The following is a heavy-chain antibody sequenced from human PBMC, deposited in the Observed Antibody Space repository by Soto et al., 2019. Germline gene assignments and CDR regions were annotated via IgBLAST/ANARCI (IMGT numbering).Heavy chain of an antibody. V-gene: IGHV3-9*01. CDR2: ISWNSGSI. J-gene: IGHJ1*01. D-gene: IGHD3-9*01. Sequence: EVQLVESGGGLVQPGRSLRLSCAASGFTFDDYAMHWVRQAPGKGLEWVSGISWNSGSIGYADSVKGRFTISRDNAKNSLYLQLNSLRGEHTALYYCAKGVSYYDILTRYFRHWGQGTLVTVSS. CDR1: GFTFDDYA. CDR3: AKGVSYYDILTRYFRH.